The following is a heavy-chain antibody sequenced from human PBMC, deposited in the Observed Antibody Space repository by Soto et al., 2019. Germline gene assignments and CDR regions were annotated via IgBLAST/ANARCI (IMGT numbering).Heavy chain of an antibody. J-gene: IGHJ6*02. CDR2: ISYDGSNK. CDR3: ARVGFSITMVRGVTKPMDV. D-gene: IGHD3-10*01. CDR1: GFTFSSYA. V-gene: IGHV3-30-3*01. Sequence: QVQLVESGGGVVQPGRSLRLSCAASGFTFSSYAMHWVRQAPGKGLEWVAVISYDGSNKYYADSVKGRFTISRDNSKNTLYLQMNSLRAEDTAVYYCARVGFSITMVRGVTKPMDVWGQGTTVTVSS.